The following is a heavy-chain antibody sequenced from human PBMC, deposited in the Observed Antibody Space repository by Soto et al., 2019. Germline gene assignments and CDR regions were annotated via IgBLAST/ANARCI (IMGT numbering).Heavy chain of an antibody. CDR3: ATVLVGATGHPDSAS. Sequence: SETLSLTCTVSGGSINNNNYYWAWVRHPPGKGLSWIASIYYDGSTYYNSSLKSRVTISRDTSKNHFSLRLTSMTAADTAVYYCATVLVGATGHPDSASWGQGTMVTVSS. V-gene: IGHV4-39*02. J-gene: IGHJ4*02. CDR2: IYYDGST. D-gene: IGHD2-15*01. CDR1: GGSINNNNYY.